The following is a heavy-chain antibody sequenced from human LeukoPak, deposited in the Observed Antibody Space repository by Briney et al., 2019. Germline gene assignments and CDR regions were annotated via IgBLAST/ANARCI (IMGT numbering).Heavy chain of an antibody. V-gene: IGHV1-69*06. CDR1: GGTFSSYA. J-gene: IGHJ4*02. CDR2: IIPIFGTA. CDR3: ARATHQRLRYFDWLLKDFDY. D-gene: IGHD3-9*01. Sequence: GSSVKVSCKASGGTFSSYAISWVRQAPGQGLEWMGGIIPIFGTANYAQKFQGRVTITADKSTSTAYMELSSLRSDDSAVYYCARATHQRLRYFDWLLKDFDYWGQGTLVTVSS.